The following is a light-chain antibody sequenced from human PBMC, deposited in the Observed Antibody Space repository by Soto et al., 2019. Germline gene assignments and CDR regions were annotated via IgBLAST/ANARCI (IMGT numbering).Light chain of an antibody. Sequence: EIVMTQSPDNLSVSLGQGATLSCRASQSVSSSYLAWYQQKPGQAPRLLIYGASSRATGIPDRFSGSGSGTDFTLTISRLEPEDFAVYYCQQYGSSPWTFGQGTKVDIK. CDR3: QQYGSSPWT. CDR2: GAS. V-gene: IGKV3-20*01. CDR1: QSVSSSY. J-gene: IGKJ1*01.